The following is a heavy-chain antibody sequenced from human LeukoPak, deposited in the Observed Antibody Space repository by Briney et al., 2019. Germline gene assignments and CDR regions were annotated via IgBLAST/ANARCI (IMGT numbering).Heavy chain of an antibody. CDR1: GGSISSYY. Sequence: SETLSLTCTVSGGSISSYYWSWIRQPPGKGLEWIGYIYYSGSTYYNPSLKSRVTISVDTSKNQFSLKLSSVTAADTAVYYCASDRYGDYWYFDLWGRGTLVTVSS. D-gene: IGHD4-17*01. CDR2: IYYSGST. CDR3: ASDRYGDYWYFDL. V-gene: IGHV4-59*12. J-gene: IGHJ2*01.